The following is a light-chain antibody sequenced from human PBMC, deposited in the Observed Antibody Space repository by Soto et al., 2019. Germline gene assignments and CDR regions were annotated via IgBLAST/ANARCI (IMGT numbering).Light chain of an antibody. Sequence: QSALTQPPSASESPGQSVTISCTGTSSDVGANNYVSWYQQHPGKAPKLMIYEVTKRPSGVPDRFSGSKSGNTASLTVSGLQAEDEADYYCSSYAGANRVFGTGTKVTVL. V-gene: IGLV2-8*01. CDR2: EVT. J-gene: IGLJ1*01. CDR3: SSYAGANRV. CDR1: SSDVGANNY.